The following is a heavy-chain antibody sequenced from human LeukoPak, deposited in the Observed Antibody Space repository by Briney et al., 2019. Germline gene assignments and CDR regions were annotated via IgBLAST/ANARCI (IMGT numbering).Heavy chain of an antibody. CDR2: IKQDGSEK. D-gene: IGHD3-10*01. V-gene: IGHV3-7*01. Sequence: PGGSLRLSCAASGFTFSSYWMSWVRQAPGKGLEWVANIKQDGSEKYYVDSVKGRFTISRDNAKNSLYLQMNSLRAEDTAVYYCARSHYYYGSGSYSFDYWGQGTLVTVSS. CDR3: ARSHYYYGSGSYSFDY. CDR1: GFTFSSYW. J-gene: IGHJ4*02.